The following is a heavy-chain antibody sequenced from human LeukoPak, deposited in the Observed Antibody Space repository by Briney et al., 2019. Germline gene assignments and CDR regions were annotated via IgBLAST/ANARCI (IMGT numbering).Heavy chain of an antibody. J-gene: IGHJ6*02. V-gene: IGHV3-30-3*01. Sequence: GRSLRLSCAASGFTFSSYAMHWVRQAPGMGLEWVAVISYDGSNKYYADSVKGRFTISRDNSKNTLYLQMNSLRAEDTAVYYCARDHPHSFIGYGMDVWGQGTTVTVSS. CDR3: ARDHPHSFIGYGMDV. D-gene: IGHD3-16*02. CDR1: GFTFSSYA. CDR2: ISYDGSNK.